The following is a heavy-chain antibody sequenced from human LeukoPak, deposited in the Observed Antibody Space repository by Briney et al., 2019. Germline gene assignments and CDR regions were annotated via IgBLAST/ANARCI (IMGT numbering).Heavy chain of an antibody. D-gene: IGHD6-19*01. CDR3: ARDSGGSYFDY. Sequence: PGGSLRLSCAASGFTFSTSAVHWVRQAPGKGLEWVAVISYDGTNKYYADSVKGRFTISRDNSKKTLYLQMNSLRAEDTAVYYCARDSGGSYFDYWGQGTLVTVSS. CDR2: ISYDGTNK. V-gene: IGHV3-30-3*01. CDR1: GFTFSTSA. J-gene: IGHJ4*02.